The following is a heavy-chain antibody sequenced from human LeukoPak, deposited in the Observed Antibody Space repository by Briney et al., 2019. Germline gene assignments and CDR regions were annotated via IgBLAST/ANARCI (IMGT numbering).Heavy chain of an antibody. V-gene: IGHV3-7*01. CDR2: IKQDGSEK. CDR1: GFIFSTYW. J-gene: IGHJ4*02. CDR3: ARGSIMITFGRVIVEEYYFDY. Sequence: PGGSLRLSCAASGFIFSTYWMSWVRQAPGKGLEWVANIKQDGSEKYYVDSVKGRFTISRDNAKNSLYLQMNSLRAEDTAVYYCARGSIMITFGRVIVEEYYFDYWGQGTLVTVSS. D-gene: IGHD3-16*02.